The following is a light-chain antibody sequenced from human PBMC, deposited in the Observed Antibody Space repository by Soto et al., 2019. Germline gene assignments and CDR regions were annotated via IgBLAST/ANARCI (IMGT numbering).Light chain of an antibody. Sequence: QTVLTQPASLSGSPGQSITISCTGTISDVGDYNYVSWYQHHPGKAPKLIIYEVRNRPSGVPNRFSGAKSGNTASLTISGLQAEDEDDYYCSSYRTGSAFSVFGSGTKVTVL. CDR2: EVR. CDR1: ISDVGDYNY. CDR3: SSYRTGSAFSV. V-gene: IGLV2-14*01. J-gene: IGLJ1*01.